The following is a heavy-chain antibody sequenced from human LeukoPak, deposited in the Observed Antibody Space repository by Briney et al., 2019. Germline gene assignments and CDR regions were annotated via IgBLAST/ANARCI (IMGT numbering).Heavy chain of an antibody. D-gene: IGHD1/OR15-1a*01. Sequence: SETLSLTCTVSGGSISSSSYYWGWIRQPPGKGLEWIGSIYYSGSTNYNPSLKSRVTILVDTSKNQFSLKLSSVTAADTAVYYCASGFGSRNWNKGDWYMDVWGKGTTVTVSS. V-gene: IGHV4-39*07. CDR2: IYYSGST. J-gene: IGHJ6*03. CDR1: GGSISSSSYY. CDR3: ASGFGSRNWNKGDWYMDV.